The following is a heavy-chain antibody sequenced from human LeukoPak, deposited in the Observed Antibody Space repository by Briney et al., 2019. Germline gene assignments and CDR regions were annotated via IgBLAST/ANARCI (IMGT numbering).Heavy chain of an antibody. Sequence: SETLSLTCAVYGGSFSGYYWSWIRQPPGKGLEWIGEINHSGSTNYNPSLKSRVTISVDTSKNQFSLKLSSVTAADTAVYYCARVRGYGSGGWWFDPWGQGTPVTVSS. CDR2: INHSGST. CDR1: GGSFSGYY. J-gene: IGHJ5*02. D-gene: IGHD3-10*01. V-gene: IGHV4-34*01. CDR3: ARVRGYGSGGWWFDP.